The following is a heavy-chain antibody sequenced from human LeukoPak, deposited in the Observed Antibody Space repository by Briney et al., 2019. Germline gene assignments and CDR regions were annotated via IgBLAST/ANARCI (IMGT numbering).Heavy chain of an antibody. J-gene: IGHJ5*02. V-gene: IGHV4-59*01. CDR1: GGSISSYY. Sequence: ASETLSLTCTVSGGSISSYYWSWIRQPPGKGLEWIGYIYYSGSTNYNPSLKSRVTISVDTSKNQFSLKLSSVTAADTAVYYCARAPRGFDPWGQGTLVTVSS. CDR2: IYYSGST. CDR3: ARAPRGFDP.